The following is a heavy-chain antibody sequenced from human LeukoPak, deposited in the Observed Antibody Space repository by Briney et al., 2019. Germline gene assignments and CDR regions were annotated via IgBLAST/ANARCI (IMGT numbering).Heavy chain of an antibody. CDR2: IYYSGST. V-gene: IGHV4-59*08. D-gene: IGHD3-10*01. CDR1: GDSITNYY. CDR3: ARHRGSGSPYFDY. J-gene: IGHJ4*02. Sequence: SETLSLTCTISGDSITNYYWSWIRKSPGKGLEWIGYIYYSGSTKYNPSLKSRLTISVDTSKNQFSLKLSSVTAADTAVYYCARHRGSGSPYFDYWGQGTLVTVSS.